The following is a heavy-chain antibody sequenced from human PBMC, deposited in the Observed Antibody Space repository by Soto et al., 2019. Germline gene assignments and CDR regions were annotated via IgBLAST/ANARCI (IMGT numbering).Heavy chain of an antibody. J-gene: IGHJ3*02. CDR1: GFIVSSND. V-gene: IGHV3-53*04. Sequence: GGSLRLSCAASGFIVSSNDMNWVRQAPGKGLEWVSVIYSGGNTKYADSVKGRFTISRHSSKNTLYLQMSSLRAEDTAVYYWARLPGYSSSLYPDAFDIWGQGTMVTVSS. CDR3: ARLPGYSSSLYPDAFDI. CDR2: IYSGGNT. D-gene: IGHD6-13*01.